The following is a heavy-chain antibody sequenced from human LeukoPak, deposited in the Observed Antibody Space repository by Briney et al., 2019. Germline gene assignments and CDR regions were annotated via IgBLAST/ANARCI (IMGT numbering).Heavy chain of an antibody. D-gene: IGHD3-10*01. CDR2: IYSGGST. J-gene: IGHJ4*02. V-gene: IGHV3-53*01. CDR3: ASSNRWLGEWAFDY. CDR1: GFTVSSNY. Sequence: PGGSLRHSCAASGFTVSSNYMSWVRQAPGKGLEWVSVIYSGGSTYYADSVKGRFTISRDNSKNTLYLQMNSLRAEDTAVYYCASSNRWLGEWAFDYWGQGTLVTVSS.